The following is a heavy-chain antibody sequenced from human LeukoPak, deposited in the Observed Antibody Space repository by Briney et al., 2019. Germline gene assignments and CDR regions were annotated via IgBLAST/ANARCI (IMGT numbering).Heavy chain of an antibody. Sequence: ASVKVSCKASGYTFTGYYMHWVRQAPGQGLEWMGWINPNSGGTNYAQKFQGRVTMTRDTSISTAYMELSRLRSDDTAVYYCARDGGYCSSTSCYTAESYYYMDVWGKGTTVTVSS. D-gene: IGHD2-2*02. CDR3: ARDGGYCSSTSCYTAESYYYMDV. CDR1: GYTFTGYY. V-gene: IGHV1-2*02. CDR2: INPNSGGT. J-gene: IGHJ6*03.